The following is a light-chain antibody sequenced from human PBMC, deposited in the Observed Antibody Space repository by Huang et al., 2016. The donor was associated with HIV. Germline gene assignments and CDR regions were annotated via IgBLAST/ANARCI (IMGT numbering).Light chain of an antibody. V-gene: IGKV3-20*01. CDR3: QQYGSPYT. CDR1: QSVSSAY. CDR2: AAS. J-gene: IGKJ2*01. Sequence: EVVLTQSPGTLSLSPGERATLSCRASQSVSSAYLAWYQQKPGQAPMLLIYAASSRATGIPDRFSGSGSGTDVTLIISRLEPEDFAVYYCQQYGSPYTFGQGTKVEIK.